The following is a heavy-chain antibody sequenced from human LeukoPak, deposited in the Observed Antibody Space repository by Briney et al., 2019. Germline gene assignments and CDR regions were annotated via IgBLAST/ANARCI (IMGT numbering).Heavy chain of an antibody. CDR2: IYSGGNI. Sequence: GGSLRLSCAASGFTVSSTYMSWVRQAPGKGLEWVSVIYSGGNIYYIDSVKGRFTISRDTSKNTLYLQMNSPRVEDTAVYFCASRHCSGGGCYFAGADPFDYWGQGTLVTVSS. V-gene: IGHV3-53*01. D-gene: IGHD2-15*01. J-gene: IGHJ4*02. CDR3: ASRHCSGGGCYFAGADPFDY. CDR1: GFTVSSTY.